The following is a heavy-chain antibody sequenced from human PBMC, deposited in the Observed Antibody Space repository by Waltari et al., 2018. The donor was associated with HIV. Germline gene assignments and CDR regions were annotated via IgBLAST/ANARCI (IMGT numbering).Heavy chain of an antibody. D-gene: IGHD2-15*01. CDR1: GFTFRRYG. J-gene: IGHJ4*02. CDR3: ATNIVVAATGTFDY. Sequence: QVQLVESGGGVVQPGGSLRLSCAASGFTFRRYGMHWVRQAPGKGLELVTFIRYDGSKKHYADSVKGRFTISRDNSDNTLYLEMNSLRTEDTAVYYCATNIVVAATGTFDYWGQGTRVIVTA. CDR2: IRYDGSKK. V-gene: IGHV3-30*02.